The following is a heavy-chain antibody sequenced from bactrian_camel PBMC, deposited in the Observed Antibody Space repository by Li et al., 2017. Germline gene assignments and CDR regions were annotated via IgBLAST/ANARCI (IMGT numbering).Heavy chain of an antibody. J-gene: IGHJ6*01. D-gene: IGHD1*01. CDR2: LDSDGHT. Sequence: VQLVESGGGSVQSGGSLRLSCVASICSDGMCCMAWFRQAPGKQREGVGLLDSDGHTTYADSVKGRFTISRDNAKNMVYLQLNSLKTEDMAMYYCAKVLAVWLPPGELYFGYWGQGTQVTVS. CDR3: AKVLAVWLPPGELYFGY. V-gene: IGHV3S53*01. CDR1: ICSDGMCC.